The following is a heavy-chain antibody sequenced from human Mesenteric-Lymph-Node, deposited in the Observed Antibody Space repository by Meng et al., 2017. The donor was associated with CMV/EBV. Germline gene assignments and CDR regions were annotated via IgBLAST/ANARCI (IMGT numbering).Heavy chain of an antibody. J-gene: IGHJ6*02. D-gene: IGHD4-17*01. CDR3: AKGGAPVTTDYYYYGVHV. Sequence: GESLKISCAASGFTLDDYGMSWVRQAPGKGLEWVSGINWNGGRIGYADSVKGRFTISRDNANNSLYLQMNSLRAEDTAFYYCAKGGAPVTTDYYYYGVHVWGQGTTVTVSS. V-gene: IGHV3-20*04. CDR2: INWNGGRI. CDR1: GFTLDDYG.